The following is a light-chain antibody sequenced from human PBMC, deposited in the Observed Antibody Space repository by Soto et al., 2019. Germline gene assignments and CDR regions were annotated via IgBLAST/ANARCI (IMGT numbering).Light chain of an antibody. V-gene: IGLV4-69*01. CDR3: QTWDTGARVV. Sequence: QTVVTQSPSASASLGASVKLTCTLSSGHSSYAIAWHQQQPEKGPRYLMKLSSDGSHSKGDGIPDRFSGSSSGAERYLTISSLQSEDEADYYCQTWDTGARVVFGGGTNLTVL. CDR2: LSSDGSH. J-gene: IGLJ2*01. CDR1: SGHSSYA.